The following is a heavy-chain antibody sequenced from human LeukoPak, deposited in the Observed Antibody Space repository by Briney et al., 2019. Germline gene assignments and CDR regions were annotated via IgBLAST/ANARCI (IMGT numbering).Heavy chain of an antibody. V-gene: IGHV3-49*04. Sequence: GGSLRLSCTASGFTFGDYAVTWVRQAPGKGLEWVGLIRSKSHGGTTEFAASVEGRFTISRDDSKSIAYLQMNSLKTEDTAVYYCSRVSLHGSSAHLDYWGQGTLVTVSS. J-gene: IGHJ4*02. CDR1: GFTFGDYA. CDR3: SRVSLHGSSAHLDY. CDR2: IRSKSHGGTT. D-gene: IGHD3-22*01.